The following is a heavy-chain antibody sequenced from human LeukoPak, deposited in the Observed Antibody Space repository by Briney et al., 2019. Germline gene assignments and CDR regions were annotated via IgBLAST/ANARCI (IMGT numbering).Heavy chain of an antibody. CDR3: ARGEIRGVILHAIDY. J-gene: IGHJ4*02. D-gene: IGHD3-10*01. Sequence: GRSLRLSCAASGFTFSSYAMHWVRQAPGKGLEWVAVISYDGSNKYYAGSVKGRFTISRDNSKNTLYLQMNSLRAEDTAVYYCARGEIRGVILHAIDYWGQGTLVTVSS. CDR1: GFTFSSYA. V-gene: IGHV3-30-3*01. CDR2: ISYDGSNK.